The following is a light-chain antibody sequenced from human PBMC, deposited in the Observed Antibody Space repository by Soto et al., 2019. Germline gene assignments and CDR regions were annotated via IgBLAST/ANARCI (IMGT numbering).Light chain of an antibody. V-gene: IGKV3-15*01. J-gene: IGKJ1*01. Sequence: EIVMTHSPATLSVSPLYRSTICFSSNQSVRSNLAWYQQRPGQAPRLLIYGASTRAAGVPARFSGSGSGTEFTLTISSLHPDDSAIYYCQQYNSYPWTFGLGTKVDIK. CDR1: QSVRSN. CDR3: QQYNSYPWT. CDR2: GAS.